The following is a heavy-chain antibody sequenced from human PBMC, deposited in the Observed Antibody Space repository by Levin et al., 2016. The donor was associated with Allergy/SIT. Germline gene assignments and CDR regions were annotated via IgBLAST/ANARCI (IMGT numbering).Heavy chain of an antibody. D-gene: IGHD3-3*01. J-gene: IGHJ6*02. V-gene: IGHV1-46*01. Sequence: WVRQAPGQGLEWMGIINPSGGSTSYAQKFQGRVTMTRDTSTSTVYMELSSLRSEDTAVYYCARDRNPITIFGVVTRYYYYGMDVWGQGTTVTVSS. CDR2: INPSGGST. CDR3: ARDRNPITIFGVVTRYYYYGMDV.